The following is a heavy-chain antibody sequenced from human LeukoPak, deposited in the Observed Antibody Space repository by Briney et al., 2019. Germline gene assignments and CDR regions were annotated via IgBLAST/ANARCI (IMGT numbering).Heavy chain of an antibody. J-gene: IGHJ4*02. CDR2: ISYDGSNK. CDR1: GFTFSSYG. V-gene: IGHV3-30*18. D-gene: IGHD3-10*01. Sequence: PGGSLRLSCAASGFTFSSYGMHWVRQAPGKGLEWLAAISYDGSNKYYADSVKGRFTISRDNSKNTLYLQMNSLRAEGTAVYYCAKDRLWFGELSLDYWGQGTLVTVSS. CDR3: AKDRLWFGELSLDY.